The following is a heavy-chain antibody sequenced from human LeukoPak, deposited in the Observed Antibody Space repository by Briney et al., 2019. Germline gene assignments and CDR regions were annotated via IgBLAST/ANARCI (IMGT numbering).Heavy chain of an antibody. D-gene: IGHD2/OR15-2a*01. J-gene: IGHJ4*02. CDR2: ISSSGSPK. CDR3: ARNRYFDY. CDR1: GFTFSNYE. Sequence: PGGSLRLSCAASGFTFSNYEMNWVRQAPGKGLEWVSFISSSGSPKYYADSVKGRFTITRDNAKNSLSLQMTSLRAEDTAVYYCARNRYFDYWGQGTLVTVSS. V-gene: IGHV3-48*03.